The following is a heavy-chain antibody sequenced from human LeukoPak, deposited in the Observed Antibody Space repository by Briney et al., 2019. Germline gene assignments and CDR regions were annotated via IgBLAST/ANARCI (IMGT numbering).Heavy chain of an antibody. J-gene: IGHJ6*02. D-gene: IGHD6-13*01. Sequence: GGSLRLTCAASGFTFSSYSMNWVRQAPGKGLEWVSSISSSSSYIYYADSVKGRFTISRDNAKNSLYLQMNSLRAEDTAVYYCARYSSSWYYYYGMDVWGQGTTVTVSS. CDR1: GFTFSSYS. CDR2: ISSSSSYI. V-gene: IGHV3-21*01. CDR3: ARYSSSWYYYYGMDV.